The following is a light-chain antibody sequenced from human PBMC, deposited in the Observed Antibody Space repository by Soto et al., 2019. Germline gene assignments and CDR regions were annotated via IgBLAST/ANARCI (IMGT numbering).Light chain of an antibody. CDR2: KAS. Sequence: DIQMTQSPSTLSASVGERVTITCRASQSISSWLAWYQQKPGKAPKLLIYKASSLESGVPSRFSGSGSGTEFTLTISSLQPDDFATYYCQQYNSYSPTTFGQGTKV. CDR1: QSISSW. CDR3: QQYNSYSPTT. J-gene: IGKJ1*01. V-gene: IGKV1-5*03.